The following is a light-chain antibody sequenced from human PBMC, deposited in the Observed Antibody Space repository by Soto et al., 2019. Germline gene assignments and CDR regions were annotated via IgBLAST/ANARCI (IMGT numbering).Light chain of an antibody. CDR1: QSVSSSH. CDR2: GAS. V-gene: IGKV3-20*01. J-gene: IGKJ1*01. Sequence: EIVLTQSPGTLSLSPGERATLSCRASQSVSSSHLAWYQQKPGQAPRLLIYGASSRATGIPDRFSGSGSGTDFTLTISRLEPEDFAAYYCQQSGSSSGWTFGQGTKVDIK. CDR3: QQSGSSSGWT.